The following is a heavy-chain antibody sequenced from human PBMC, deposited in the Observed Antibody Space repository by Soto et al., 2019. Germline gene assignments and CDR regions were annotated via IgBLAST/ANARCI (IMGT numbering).Heavy chain of an antibody. CDR3: ASIVVVPEGGDYCYYGMDV. CDR1: GFTFSSYS. CDR2: ISSSSSYI. V-gene: IGHV3-21*01. J-gene: IGHJ6*01. D-gene: IGHD2-2*01. Sequence: NPGGSLRLSCAASGFTFSSYSMNWVRQAPGKGLEWVSSISSSSSYIYYADSVKGRFTISRDNAKNSLYLQMNSLRAEDTAVYYCASIVVVPEGGDYCYYGMDVWGQGTTVTV.